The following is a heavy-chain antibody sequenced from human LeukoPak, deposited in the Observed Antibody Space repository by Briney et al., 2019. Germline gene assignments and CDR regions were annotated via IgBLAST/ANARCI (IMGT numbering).Heavy chain of an antibody. J-gene: IGHJ4*02. V-gene: IGHV3-33*01. D-gene: IGHD1-26*01. CDR2: IWYDGSNK. Sequence: PGRSLRLSCAASGFTFSSYGMHWVRQAPGKGLEWVAVIWYDGSNKYYADSVKGRFAISRDNSKNTLYLQMNSLRAEDTAVYYCARAQVGTPTDCWGQGTLVTVSS. CDR1: GFTFSSYG. CDR3: ARAQVGTPTDC.